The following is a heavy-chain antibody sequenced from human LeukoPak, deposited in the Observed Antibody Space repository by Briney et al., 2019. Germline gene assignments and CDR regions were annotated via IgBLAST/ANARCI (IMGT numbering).Heavy chain of an antibody. CDR1: GFTFSHHG. V-gene: IGHV3-30*03. D-gene: IGHD5-12*01. CDR3: ARDPSGNAYLWSSHHFDC. J-gene: IGHJ4*02. CDR2: ISSDGSNK. Sequence: GRSLRLFCAVSGFTFSHHGMHWVRQAPGKGLEWVAFISSDGSNKSYADSVKGRFTISRDSSKSTLYLQMDSLRPQDTAVYYCARDPSGNAYLWSSHHFDCWGQGTLVTVSS.